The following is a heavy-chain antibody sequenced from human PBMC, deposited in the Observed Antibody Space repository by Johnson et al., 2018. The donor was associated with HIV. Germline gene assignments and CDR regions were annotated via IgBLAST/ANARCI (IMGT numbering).Heavy chain of an antibody. Sequence: VQLVESGGGVVQPGRSLRLSCAASGFTFSSYAMHWVRQAPGKGLEWVSYISSSGSTIYYADSVKGRFTISRDNSKNTLYLQMNSLKTEDTAVYYCAREPHNFWSPDAFDIWGQGTMVTVSS. V-gene: IGHV3-48*01. J-gene: IGHJ3*02. CDR1: GFTFSSYA. CDR2: ISSSGSTI. CDR3: AREPHNFWSPDAFDI. D-gene: IGHD3-3*01.